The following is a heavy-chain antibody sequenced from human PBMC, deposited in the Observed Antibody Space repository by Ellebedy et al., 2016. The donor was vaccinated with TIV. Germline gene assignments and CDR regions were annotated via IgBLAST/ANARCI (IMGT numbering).Heavy chain of an antibody. Sequence: SETLSLXCAVYGGSFSGYYWSWIRQPPGKGLEWIGYIYYSGSTNYNPSLKSRVTISVDTSKNQFSLKLSSVTAADTAVYYCARAVLDYWGQGTLVTVSS. CDR3: ARAVLDY. CDR1: GGSFSGYY. J-gene: IGHJ4*02. CDR2: IYYSGST. V-gene: IGHV4-59*12. D-gene: IGHD6-6*01.